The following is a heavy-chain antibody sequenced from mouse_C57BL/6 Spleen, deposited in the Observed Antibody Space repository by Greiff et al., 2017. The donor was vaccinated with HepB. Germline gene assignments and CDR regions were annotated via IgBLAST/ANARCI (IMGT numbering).Heavy chain of an antibody. J-gene: IGHJ2*01. Sequence: VKLQQSGTELVKPGASVKLSCKASGYTFTSYWMHWVKQRPGQGLEWIGNINPSNGGTNYNEKFKSKATLTVDKSSSTAYMQLSSLTSEDSAVYYCARGRTSSGSTALDYWGQGTTLTVSS. CDR1: GYTFTSYW. V-gene: IGHV1-53*01. D-gene: IGHD1-2*01. CDR2: INPSNGGT. CDR3: ARGRTSSGSTALDY.